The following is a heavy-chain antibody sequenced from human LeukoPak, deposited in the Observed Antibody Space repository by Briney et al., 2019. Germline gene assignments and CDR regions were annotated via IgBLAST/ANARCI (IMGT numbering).Heavy chain of an antibody. J-gene: IGHJ4*02. D-gene: IGHD2-15*01. Sequence: EASVKVSCKASGYTFTSYGISWVRQAPGQGLEWMGWISAYNGNTNYAQKLQGRVTMTTDTSTSTAYMELRSLRSDDTAVYYCARGLSCSGNTCYAAHFDSWGQGTLVTVSS. CDR2: ISAYNGNT. CDR1: GYTFTSYG. V-gene: IGHV1-18*01. CDR3: ARGLSCSGNTCYAAHFDS.